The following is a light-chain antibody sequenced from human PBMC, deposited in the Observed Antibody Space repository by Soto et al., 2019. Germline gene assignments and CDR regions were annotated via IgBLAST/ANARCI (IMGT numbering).Light chain of an antibody. V-gene: IGLV2-14*01. CDR1: SSDVGSYNY. CDR3: SSYTNTNTVL. CDR2: EVT. Sequence: QSALTQPASVSGSPGQSITISCTGTSSDVGSYNYVSWYQHHPGKAPKVIIYEVTNRPSGISNRFSGSKSGNTAYLTISGLQAEDEADYYCSSYTNTNTVLFARGTKVTVL. J-gene: IGLJ2*01.